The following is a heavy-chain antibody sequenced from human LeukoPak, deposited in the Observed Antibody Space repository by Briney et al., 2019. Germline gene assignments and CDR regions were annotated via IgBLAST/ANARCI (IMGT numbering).Heavy chain of an antibody. CDR1: GFTFTNYA. J-gene: IGHJ4*02. V-gene: IGHV3-21*01. D-gene: IGHD2-8*01. Sequence: PGGSLRLSCAASGFTFTNYAMTWVRQAPGKGLEWVSSISSSSSYIYYADSVKGRFTISRDNAKNSLYLQMNSLRAEDTAVYYCARAGYCTNGVCYTTMGTFDYWGQGTLVTVSS. CDR3: ARAGYCTNGVCYTTMGTFDY. CDR2: ISSSSSYI.